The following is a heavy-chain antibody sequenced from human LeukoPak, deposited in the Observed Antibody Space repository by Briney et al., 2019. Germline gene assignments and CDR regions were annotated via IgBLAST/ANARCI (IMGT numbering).Heavy chain of an antibody. J-gene: IGHJ4*02. Sequence: AGGSLRLSCAASGFTFSDYYMSWIRQAPGKGLEWVSYISRSSSYTNYADSVKGRFTISRDNAKNSLYLQMNSLRAEDTAVYYCARGDHYGSGSVFDYWGQGTLVTVSS. CDR1: GFTFSDYY. CDR3: ARGDHYGSGSVFDY. V-gene: IGHV3-11*05. CDR2: ISRSSSYT. D-gene: IGHD3-10*01.